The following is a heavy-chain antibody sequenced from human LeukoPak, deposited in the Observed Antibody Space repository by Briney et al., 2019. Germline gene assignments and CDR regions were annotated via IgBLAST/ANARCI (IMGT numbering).Heavy chain of an antibody. V-gene: IGHV4-39*01. CDR1: GGSISSSSYY. CDR2: IYYSGST. CDR3: ARQGYFDWLLSVGWFDP. J-gene: IGHJ5*02. Sequence: PSETLSLTCTVSGGSISSSSYYWGWIRQPPGKGLEWIGSIYYSGSTYYNPSLKSRVTISVDTSKNQFSLELSSVTAADTAVYYCARQGYFDWLLSVGWFDPWGQGTLVTVSS. D-gene: IGHD3-9*01.